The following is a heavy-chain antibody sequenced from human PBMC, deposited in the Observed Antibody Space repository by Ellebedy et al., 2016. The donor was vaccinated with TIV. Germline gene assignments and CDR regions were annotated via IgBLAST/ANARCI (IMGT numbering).Heavy chain of an antibody. D-gene: IGHD2-2*01. CDR3: ARGGPGSSSPHHY. CDR1: GFTFSSHG. J-gene: IGHJ4*02. Sequence: PGGSLRLSCAASGFTFSSHGMHWVRQAPGKGLEWVAVIWYDGSNKYYEDSVKGRFTISRDNSENTLSLQMNSLRAEDTAVYYFARGGPGSSSPHHYWGQGTLVTVSS. CDR2: IWYDGSNK. V-gene: IGHV3-33*08.